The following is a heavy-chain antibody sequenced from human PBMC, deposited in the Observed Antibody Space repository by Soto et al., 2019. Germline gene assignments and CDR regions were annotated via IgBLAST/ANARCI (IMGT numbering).Heavy chain of an antibody. CDR3: ARAPGYSGPNWIDP. J-gene: IGHJ5*02. Sequence: PSETLSLTCTVSGGSISSDSYYWGWIRQSPEKGLEWIASISYSGSTYYNLTLKSRVTISVDTPKNQFSLQLRSVSAADTAVYYCARAPGYSGPNWIDPWGQGTLVTVSS. CDR1: GGSISSDSYY. V-gene: IGHV4-39*07. CDR2: ISYSGST. D-gene: IGHD6-13*01.